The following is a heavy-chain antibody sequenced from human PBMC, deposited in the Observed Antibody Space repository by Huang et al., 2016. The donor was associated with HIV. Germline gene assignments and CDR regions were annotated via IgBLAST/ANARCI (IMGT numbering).Heavy chain of an antibody. Sequence: QITLKESGPTVIKPTQTLTLTCSFSGFSLNHKGVGVGWVRQPPGKALELLVLIYWDDDKRFTPSLKNRITLTNDTSKNQVVFTMTNLDPMDTGTYYCAHIGRLGNYYMDVWGNGTTVTVSS. CDR2: IYWDDDK. CDR1: GFSLNHKGVG. CDR3: AHIGRLGNYYMDV. V-gene: IGHV2-5*02. D-gene: IGHD7-27*01. J-gene: IGHJ6*03.